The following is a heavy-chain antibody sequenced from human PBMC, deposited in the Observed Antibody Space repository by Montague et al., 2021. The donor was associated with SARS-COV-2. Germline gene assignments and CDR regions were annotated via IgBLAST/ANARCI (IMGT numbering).Heavy chain of an antibody. CDR3: ARGLLSMDMAVVVLLGGSYYFDS. Sequence: SETLSLTCAVYGGSFSNYYWSWIRQPPGKGLEWIGDSYLSGSTNYNPSFKSRVTISVDTSKNQFSLQLTSVTAADTAVCYCARGLLSMDMAVVVLLGGSYYFDSWGQGALVAVSS. J-gene: IGHJ4*02. CDR2: SYLSGST. D-gene: IGHD2-2*03. CDR1: GGSFSNYY. V-gene: IGHV4-34*01.